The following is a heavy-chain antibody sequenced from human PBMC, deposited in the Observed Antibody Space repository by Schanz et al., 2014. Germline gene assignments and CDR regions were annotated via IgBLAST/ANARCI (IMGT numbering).Heavy chain of an antibody. D-gene: IGHD2-21*01. Sequence: QVQLQESGPGLVKPSGTLSLTCVVSGGSISSGVWWTWARQSPGKGLVWIGEIFHSGTTNYNPSRESRVTISVDKSKNQFSLILSFMTAADTAVYYCTRSTLWSYDVWGRGTMVIVSS. CDR3: TRSTLWSYDV. V-gene: IGHV4-4*02. CDR1: GGSISSGVW. CDR2: IFHSGTT. J-gene: IGHJ3*01.